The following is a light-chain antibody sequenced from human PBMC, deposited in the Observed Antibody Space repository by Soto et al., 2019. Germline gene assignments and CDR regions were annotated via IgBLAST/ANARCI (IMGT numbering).Light chain of an antibody. Sequence: EIVLTQYPATLSLSPGESATLSCMASQSVNNFLAWYQQRPGQPPRLLIFDSSNRATGVPVRFSGSGSGTEFTLTISSLQSEDFTVYYCQQYNNWPAITFGQGTRLEIK. V-gene: IGKV3-11*01. CDR3: QQYNNWPAIT. CDR1: QSVNNF. J-gene: IGKJ5*01. CDR2: DSS.